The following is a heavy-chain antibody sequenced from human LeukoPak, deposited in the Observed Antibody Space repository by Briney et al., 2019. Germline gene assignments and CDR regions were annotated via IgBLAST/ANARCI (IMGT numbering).Heavy chain of an antibody. V-gene: IGHV3-49*03. CDR1: GFTFGDYA. CDR3: TSGGPYGSGIGGRFDP. D-gene: IGHD3-10*01. Sequence: GGSLRLSCTASGFTFGDYAMSWFRQAPGKGLEWVGFIRSKAYGGTTEYAASVKGRFTISRDDSKSIAYLQMNSLKTEDTAVYYCTSGGPYGSGIGGRFDPWGQGTLVTVSS. J-gene: IGHJ5*02. CDR2: IRSKAYGGTT.